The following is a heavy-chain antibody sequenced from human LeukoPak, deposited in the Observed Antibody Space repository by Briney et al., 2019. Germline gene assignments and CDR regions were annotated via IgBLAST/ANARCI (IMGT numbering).Heavy chain of an antibody. CDR2: THTSGTT. D-gene: IGHD3-10*01. V-gene: IGHV4-4*07. Sequence: RASETLSLTCTVSGGSISSYYWSWIRQPAGKGLEWIGRTHTSGTTNHNPSLKSRVTMSIDTSKNQFSLKLTSVTAADTAVYYCARDLVRGIITAQIHYYQYYMDVWGKGTTVTISS. J-gene: IGHJ6*03. CDR1: GGSISSYY. CDR3: ARDLVRGIITAQIHYYQYYMDV.